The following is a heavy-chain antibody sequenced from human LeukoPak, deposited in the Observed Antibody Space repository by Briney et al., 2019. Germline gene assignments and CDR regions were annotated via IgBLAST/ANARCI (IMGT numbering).Heavy chain of an antibody. Sequence: PGRSLRLSCAASGFIFSSYGMHWVRQAPGKGLEWVALICYDGSKSHHADSVKGRFTISRDNSKNTLYLQMNSLRAEDTAVYYCASMTTVTLDDAFDIWGQGTMVTVSS. CDR2: ICYDGSKS. J-gene: IGHJ3*02. V-gene: IGHV3-33*01. CDR3: ASMTTVTLDDAFDI. D-gene: IGHD4-17*01. CDR1: GFIFSSYG.